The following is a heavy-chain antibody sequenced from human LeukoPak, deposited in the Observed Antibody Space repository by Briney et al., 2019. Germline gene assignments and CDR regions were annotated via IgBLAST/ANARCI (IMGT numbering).Heavy chain of an antibody. Sequence: SETQSLTCTVSGGSISSSSYYWGWIRQPPGKGLEWIGSIYYSGSTYYNPSLKSRVTISVDTSKNQFSLKLSSVTAADTAVYYCASLGIAAAGRRFDYWGQGTLVTVSS. CDR3: ASLGIAAAGRRFDY. V-gene: IGHV4-39*01. CDR1: GGSISSSSYY. J-gene: IGHJ4*02. D-gene: IGHD6-13*01. CDR2: IYYSGST.